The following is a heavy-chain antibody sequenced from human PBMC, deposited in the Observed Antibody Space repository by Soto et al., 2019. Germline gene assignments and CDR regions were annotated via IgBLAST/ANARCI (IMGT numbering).Heavy chain of an antibody. V-gene: IGHV3-21*01. D-gene: IGHD3-9*01. CDR3: ARGILSGYYDHSDY. Sequence: EVQLVESGGGLVKPGGSLRLSCAASGFTFSSYSMNWVRQAPGKGLEWVSSISSSSSYIYYADSVKGRFTISRDNAKNSLDGQMNSLRAEDTAVYYCARGILSGYYDHSDYWGQGTLVTVSS. CDR1: GFTFSSYS. CDR2: ISSSSSYI. J-gene: IGHJ4*02.